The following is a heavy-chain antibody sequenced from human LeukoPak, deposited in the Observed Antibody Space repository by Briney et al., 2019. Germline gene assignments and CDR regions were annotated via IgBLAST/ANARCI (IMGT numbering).Heavy chain of an antibody. CDR1: GYTFTSYD. J-gene: IGHJ4*02. Sequence: ASVKVSCKASGYTFTSYDVNWVRQATGQGLEWMGWVNPNSGHTGYAQKFQGRVTMTTNTSISTAYMELSSPRSEDTAVYYCARGAPGSYCSGGSCPYFDYWGQGTLVSVSS. D-gene: IGHD2-15*01. CDR2: VNPNSGHT. V-gene: IGHV1-8*01. CDR3: ARGAPGSYCSGGSCPYFDY.